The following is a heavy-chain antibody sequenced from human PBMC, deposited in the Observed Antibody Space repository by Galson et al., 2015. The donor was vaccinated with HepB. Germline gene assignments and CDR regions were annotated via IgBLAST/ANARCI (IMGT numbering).Heavy chain of an antibody. V-gene: IGHV3-30-3*01. CDR1: GFAFSSYA. CDR2: ISYDGSNK. J-gene: IGHJ4*02. CDR3: ARSGDDYVWGSYRSLHFDY. D-gene: IGHD3-16*02. Sequence: SLRLSCAASGFAFSSYAMHWVRQAPGKGLEWVAVISYDGSNKYYADSVKGRFTISRDNSKNTLYLQMNSLRAEDTAVYYCARSGDDYVWGSYRSLHFDYWGQGTLVTVSS.